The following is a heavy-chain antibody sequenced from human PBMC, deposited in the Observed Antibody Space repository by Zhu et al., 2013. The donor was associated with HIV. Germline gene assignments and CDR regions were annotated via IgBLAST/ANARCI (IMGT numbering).Heavy chain of an antibody. CDR3: ARVLRDSSWHNWFDP. CDR1: GYTFTGYY. D-gene: IGHD2-21*02. Sequence: QVQLGQSGAEVKKPGASVKVSCKASGYTFTGYYMHWVRQAPGQGLEWMGWINPNSGGTNYAQKFQGRVTMTRDTSISTAYMELSRLRSDDTAVYYCARVLRDSSWHNWFDPWGQGALLTVSS. V-gene: IGHV1-2*02. J-gene: IGHJ5*02. CDR2: INPNSGGT.